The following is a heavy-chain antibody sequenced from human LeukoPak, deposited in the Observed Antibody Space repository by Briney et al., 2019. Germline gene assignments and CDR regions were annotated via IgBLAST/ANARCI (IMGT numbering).Heavy chain of an antibody. D-gene: IGHD2-8*01. CDR3: ASRYCTNGVCYMYDWYFDL. Sequence: GESLKISCKGSGYSFTSYWIGWVRQMPGKGLEWMGIIYPGDSDTRYSPSFQGQVTISADKSISTAYLQWSSLKASDTAMYYCASRYCTNGVCYMYDWYFDLWGRGTLVTVSS. CDR1: GYSFTSYW. CDR2: IYPGDSDT. J-gene: IGHJ2*01. V-gene: IGHV5-51*01.